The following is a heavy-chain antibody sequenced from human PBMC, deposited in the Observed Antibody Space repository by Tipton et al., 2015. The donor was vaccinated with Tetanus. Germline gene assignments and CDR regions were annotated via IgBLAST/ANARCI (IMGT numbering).Heavy chain of an antibody. D-gene: IGHD2-15*01. Sequence: SGFTFSSYGMHWVRQAPGKGLEWVAVIWYDGSNKYYADSVKGRFNISRDNSKNTLFLQMNSLRAEDTAVYYCARDFGYCKCGSCYRPLNYWGQGTLVTFSS. J-gene: IGHJ4*02. CDR2: IWYDGSNK. CDR1: GFTFSSYG. CDR3: ARDFGYCKCGSCYRPLNY. V-gene: IGHV3-33*01.